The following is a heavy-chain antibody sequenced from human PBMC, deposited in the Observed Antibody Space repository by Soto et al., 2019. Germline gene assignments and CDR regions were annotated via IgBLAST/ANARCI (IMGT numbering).Heavy chain of an antibody. CDR1: GFTFSSYG. V-gene: IGHV3-30*18. J-gene: IGHJ4*02. Sequence: QPGGSLRLSCAASGFTFSSYGMHWVRQAPGKGLEWVAVISYDGSNKYYADSVKGRFTISRDNSKNTLYLLMNSLRAEDTAVYYCAKGWPEYSSSSIWGVLVYWGQGTLVTVSS. D-gene: IGHD6-6*01. CDR2: ISYDGSNK. CDR3: AKGWPEYSSSSIWGVLVY.